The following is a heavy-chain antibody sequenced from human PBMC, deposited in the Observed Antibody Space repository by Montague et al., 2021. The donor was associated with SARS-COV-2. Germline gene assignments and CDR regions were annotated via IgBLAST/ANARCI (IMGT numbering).Heavy chain of an antibody. CDR1: GGSISSSSYY. Sequence: SETLSLTCTVSGGSISSSSYYWGWLRQPPGKGLEWIGSIYYSGNTYYTPSLKSRVTISVDTSKNQFSLKLSTVTAADTAVYYCAGREDYYGSGSYPNWGQGTLVTVSS. D-gene: IGHD3-10*01. CDR2: IYYSGNT. V-gene: IGHV4-39*01. J-gene: IGHJ4*02. CDR3: AGREDYYGSGSYPN.